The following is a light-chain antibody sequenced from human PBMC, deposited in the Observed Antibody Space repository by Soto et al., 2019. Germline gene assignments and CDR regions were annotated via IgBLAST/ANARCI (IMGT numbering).Light chain of an antibody. CDR2: DAS. CDR3: QQRSNWPPT. Sequence: EIVLTQSPATLSLSPGERATLPCRASQSVSSYLAWYQQKPGQAPRLLIYDASNRATGIPARFSGSGSGTDFTLTISCLEPEDFAVYYCQQRSNWPPTFGQGTKLEIK. J-gene: IGKJ2*01. V-gene: IGKV3-11*01. CDR1: QSVSSY.